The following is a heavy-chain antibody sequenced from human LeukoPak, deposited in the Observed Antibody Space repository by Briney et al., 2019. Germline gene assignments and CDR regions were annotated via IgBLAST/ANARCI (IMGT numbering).Heavy chain of an antibody. J-gene: IGHJ6*02. CDR2: MNPNNGNT. Sequence: ASVKVSCKASGYTFTRYDINWVRQAPGQGLEWLGWMNPNNGNTGYAQKFQGRVTMTRSTSIDTAYMELNTLTSDDTPAYYCARAFYYYGLDVWGQGTTVTVSS. CDR3: ARAFYYYGLDV. CDR1: GYTFTRYD. V-gene: IGHV1-8*01.